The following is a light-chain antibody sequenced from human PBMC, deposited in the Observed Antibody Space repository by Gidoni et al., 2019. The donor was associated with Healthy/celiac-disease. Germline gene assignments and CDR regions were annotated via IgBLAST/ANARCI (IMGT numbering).Light chain of an antibody. V-gene: IGLV2-23*02. J-gene: IGLJ2*01. CDR3: CSYAGSSTVV. Sequence: HSALTQPASVSGSPGQSITISCTGTSSDVGSHNLVSWYQQHPGKAPKLMIYEVSKRPSGVSNRFSGSKSGNTASLTISGLQAEDEADYYCCSYAGSSTVVFGGGTKLTVL. CDR2: EVS. CDR1: SSDVGSHNL.